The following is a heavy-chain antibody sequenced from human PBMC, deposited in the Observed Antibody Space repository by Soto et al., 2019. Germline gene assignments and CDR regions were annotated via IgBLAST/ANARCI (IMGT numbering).Heavy chain of an antibody. CDR1: GVSISSGGYY. Sequence: QVQLQESGPGLVKPSQTLSLTCTVSGVSISSGGYYWTWILQHPGTGLEWIGYTYYGGSTYYNPSLTSRVTISVDTSKNQFSLKLSSVTAADTSVYYCARDPLYSSSWSCWGQGTLVTDSS. CDR3: ARDPLYSSSWSC. V-gene: IGHV4-31*03. J-gene: IGHJ4*02. D-gene: IGHD6-13*01. CDR2: TYYGGST.